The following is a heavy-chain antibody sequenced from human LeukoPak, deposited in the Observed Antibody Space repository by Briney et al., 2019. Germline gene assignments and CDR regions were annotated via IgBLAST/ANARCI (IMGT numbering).Heavy chain of an antibody. D-gene: IGHD5-24*01. Sequence: PGRSLRLSCAASGFTFSSHAMHWVRQAPGKGLEWVAVISYDGSNKYYADSVKGRFTISRDNSKNTLYLQMNSLRAEDTAVYYCARVRDGYNYEYYFDYWGQGTLVTVSS. CDR3: ARVRDGYNYEYYFDY. V-gene: IGHV3-30-3*01. CDR1: GFTFSSHA. J-gene: IGHJ4*02. CDR2: ISYDGSNK.